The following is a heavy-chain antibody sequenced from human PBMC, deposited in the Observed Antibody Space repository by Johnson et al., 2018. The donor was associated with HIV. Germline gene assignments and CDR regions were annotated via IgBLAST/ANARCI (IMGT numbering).Heavy chain of an antibody. Sequence: QVQLVESGGGVVQPGRSLRLSCAASGFTFSSYAMHWVRQAPGKGLEWVAVISYDGTNKYYADSVKGRFTISRDNSKNTVYLQMNSLRAEDTAVYYCARDTPWDYYDSIGYFPAPGVFDIWGQGTMVTVSS. CDR1: GFTFSSYA. J-gene: IGHJ3*02. CDR3: ARDTPWDYYDSIGYFPAPGVFDI. CDR2: ISYDGTNK. D-gene: IGHD3-22*01. V-gene: IGHV3-30-3*01.